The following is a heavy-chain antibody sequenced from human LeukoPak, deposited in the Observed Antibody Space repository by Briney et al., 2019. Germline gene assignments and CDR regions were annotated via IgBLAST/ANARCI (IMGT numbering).Heavy chain of an antibody. J-gene: IGHJ6*03. CDR3: ARVSSSDYYYYMDV. CDR2: IYTSGST. D-gene: IGHD2-2*01. V-gene: IGHV4-4*07. Sequence: SETLSLTCTVSGGFISSYYWSWIRQPAGKGLEWIGRIYTSGSTNYNPSLKSRVTMSVDTSKNQFSLKLSSVTAADTAVYYCARVSSSDYYYYMDVWGKGTTVTVSS. CDR1: GGFISSYY.